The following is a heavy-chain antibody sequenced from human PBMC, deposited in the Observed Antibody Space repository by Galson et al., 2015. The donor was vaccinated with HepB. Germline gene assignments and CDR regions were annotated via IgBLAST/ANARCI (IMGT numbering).Heavy chain of an antibody. J-gene: IGHJ4*02. D-gene: IGHD2/OR15-2a*01. CDR1: GFTFSSYA. CDR3: AKRLTFRLGVDY. Sequence: SLRLSCAASGFTFSSYAMSWVRQAPGKGLEWVSAISGSGGSTYYADSVKGRFTISRDNSKNTLYLQMNSLRAEDTAVYYCAKRLTFRLGVDYWGQGTLVTVSS. V-gene: IGHV3-23*01. CDR2: ISGSGGST.